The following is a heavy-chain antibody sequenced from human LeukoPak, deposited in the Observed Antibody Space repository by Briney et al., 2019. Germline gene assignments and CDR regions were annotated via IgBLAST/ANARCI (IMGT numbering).Heavy chain of an antibody. V-gene: IGHV5-51*01. D-gene: IGHD3-10*01. Sequence: GESLKISCKGSGYSFTSYWIGWVRPMPGKGLEWMGIIYPGDSDTRYSPSFQGQVTISADKSISTAYLQWSSLKASDTAMYYCARQYHGSGSYSAFDIWGQGTVVTVSS. CDR1: GYSFTSYW. CDR3: ARQYHGSGSYSAFDI. CDR2: IYPGDSDT. J-gene: IGHJ3*02.